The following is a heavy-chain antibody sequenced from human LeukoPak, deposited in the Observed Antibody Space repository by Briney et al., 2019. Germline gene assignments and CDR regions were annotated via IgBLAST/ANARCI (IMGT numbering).Heavy chain of an antibody. J-gene: IGHJ1*01. CDR1: GYTFTTYN. D-gene: IGHD6-13*01. V-gene: IGHV1-2*07. CDR3: ARESAAGGIQH. CDR2: IDPESGGT. Sequence: GASVKVSCKASGYTFTTYNMHWVRQAPGQGPEWMGWIDPESGGTNYAHSFQGRVTITRDTSISTVYMGLSSLRSDDTAVYYCARESAAGGIQHWGQGTLVTVSS.